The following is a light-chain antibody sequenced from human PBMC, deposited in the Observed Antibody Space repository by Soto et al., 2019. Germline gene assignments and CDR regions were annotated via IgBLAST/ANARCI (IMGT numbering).Light chain of an antibody. CDR2: AAS. V-gene: IGKV1-6*01. J-gene: IGKJ1*01. CDR3: LQDYDYPWT. Sequence: AIQMTQSPSSLSASVGDRVIITCRASQGIRNDLGWYQQKPGKAPKLLIYAASRLQSGVPSRFSGSGSGTDFTLTISRLQPEDFATYYCLQDYDYPWTFGQGIKVEIK. CDR1: QGIRND.